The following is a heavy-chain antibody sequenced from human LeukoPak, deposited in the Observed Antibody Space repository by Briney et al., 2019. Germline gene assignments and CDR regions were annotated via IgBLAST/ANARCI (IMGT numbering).Heavy chain of an antibody. CDR1: GYTFTSYD. Sequence: ASVKVPCKASGYTFTSYDINWVRQAPGQGLEWMGWMNPNSGNTGYAQKFQGRVTITRNTSISTAYMELSSLRSEDTAVYYCAREYYDFWSTNNAFDIWGQGTMVTVSS. J-gene: IGHJ3*02. V-gene: IGHV1-8*03. CDR2: MNPNSGNT. D-gene: IGHD3-3*01. CDR3: AREYYDFWSTNNAFDI.